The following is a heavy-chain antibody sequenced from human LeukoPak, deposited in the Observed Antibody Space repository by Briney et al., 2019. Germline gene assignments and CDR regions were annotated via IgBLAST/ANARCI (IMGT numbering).Heavy chain of an antibody. D-gene: IGHD4-17*01. J-gene: IGHJ4*02. CDR1: GFTFSSYS. CDR3: ASDDYGDYDPFDY. Sequence: GGSLRLSCAASGFTFSSYSMNWVRQAPGKGLEWVSSISSSSSYIYYADSVKGRFTISRDNAKNSLYLQMNSLRAEDTAVYYCASDDYGDYDPFDYWGQGTLVTVSS. CDR2: ISSSSSYI. V-gene: IGHV3-21*01.